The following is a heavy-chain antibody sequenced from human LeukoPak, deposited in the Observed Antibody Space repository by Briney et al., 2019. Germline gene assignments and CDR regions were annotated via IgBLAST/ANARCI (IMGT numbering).Heavy chain of an antibody. J-gene: IGHJ3*02. D-gene: IGHD2-15*01. CDR1: GYTFTSYG. CDR2: INPNSGGT. V-gene: IGHV1-2*02. CDR3: ARVSSVGVDAFDI. Sequence: ASVKVSCKASGYTFTSYGISWVRQAPGQGLEWMGWINPNSGGTNYAQKFQGRVTMTRDTSISTAYMELSRLRSDDTAVYYCARVSSVGVDAFDIWGQGTMVTVSS.